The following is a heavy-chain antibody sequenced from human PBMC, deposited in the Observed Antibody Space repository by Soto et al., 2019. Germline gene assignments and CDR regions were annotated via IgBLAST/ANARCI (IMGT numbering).Heavy chain of an antibody. Sequence: SVKVSCKASGGSFGKSAINWVRQTPGQGLEWLGGFIPVYRTLNYAQKFQGRVTITADESTGTAYMTLSSPASDDTAVYYCATGVIWIGYFTVDSWGQGTRVTVSS. CDR1: GGSFGKSA. CDR3: ATGVIWIGYFTVDS. CDR2: FIPVYRTL. V-gene: IGHV1-69*13. D-gene: IGHD3-3*01. J-gene: IGHJ4*02.